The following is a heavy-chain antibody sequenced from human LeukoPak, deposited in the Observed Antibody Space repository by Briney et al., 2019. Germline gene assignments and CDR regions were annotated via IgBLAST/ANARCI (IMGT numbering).Heavy chain of an antibody. J-gene: IGHJ4*02. V-gene: IGHV3-48*03. CDR2: ISSSCSTI. CDR3: ARVGLIQLWLREGYYFDY. D-gene: IGHD5-18*01. CDR1: GCTFSSYE. Sequence: GGSLRLSCPASGCTFSSYEMNWVRQAPGKGLDGVSFISSSCSTIYYPDSVKGRFTISRDNAKNSLYLQMNSLRAEDTAVYYCARVGLIQLWLREGYYFDYWGQGTLVTVSS.